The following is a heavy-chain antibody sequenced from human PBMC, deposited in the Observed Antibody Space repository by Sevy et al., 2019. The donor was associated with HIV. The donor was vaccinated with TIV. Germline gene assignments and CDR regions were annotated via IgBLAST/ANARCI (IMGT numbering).Heavy chain of an antibody. J-gene: IGHJ4*02. CDR3: ARHGAWRFYFDF. CDR1: GDSISSSDYF. D-gene: IGHD3-16*01. V-gene: IGHV4-39*01. CDR2: IYYNADT. Sequence: SETLSLTCTVSGDSISSSDYFWGWIRQPPGKGLEWIGTIYYNADTYHNPSLTSRVTISVDTSKNQFSLRMTSVTALDTAVYYCARHGAWRFYFDFWGRGALVTVSS.